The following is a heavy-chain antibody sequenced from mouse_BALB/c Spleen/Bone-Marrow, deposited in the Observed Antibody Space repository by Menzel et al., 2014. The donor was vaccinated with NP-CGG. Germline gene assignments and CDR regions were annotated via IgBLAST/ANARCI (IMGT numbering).Heavy chain of an antibody. Sequence: EVKLQESGGGLVQPGGSLKLSCAASGFDFSRYWMSWVRQAPGKGLEWIGEINPDSRTINYSPSLKDKFIISRDNAKNTLYLRLSKVRSEDTALYHCARPDYYGYLNYWGQGTTLTVSS. J-gene: IGHJ2*01. CDR3: ARPDYYGYLNY. CDR1: GFDFSRYW. CDR2: INPDSRTI. V-gene: IGHV4-1*02. D-gene: IGHD1-1*01.